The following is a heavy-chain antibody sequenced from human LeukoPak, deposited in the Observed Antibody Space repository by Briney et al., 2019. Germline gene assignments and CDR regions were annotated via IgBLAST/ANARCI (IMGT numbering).Heavy chain of an antibody. CDR1: GYTFTSYG. CDR2: ISAYNGNT. Sequence: ASVKVSCKASGYTFTSYGISWVRQAPGQGLEWMGWISAYNGNTNYAQKLQGRVTMTTDTSTSTAYMELRSLRSDDTAVYYCARGGRYDDFWSGFFDYWGQGTLVTVSS. CDR3: ARGGRYDDFWSGFFDY. V-gene: IGHV1-18*01. D-gene: IGHD3-3*01. J-gene: IGHJ4*02.